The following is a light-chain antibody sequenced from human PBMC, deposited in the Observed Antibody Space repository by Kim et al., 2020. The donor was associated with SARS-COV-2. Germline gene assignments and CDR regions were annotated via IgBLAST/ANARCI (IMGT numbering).Light chain of an antibody. Sequence: PGRTARITCGGNNIGSKSVHGYQQKPGQAPVLVIYYDSDRPSGIPERFSGSNSGNTATLTISRVEAGDEADYYCQVWDSSSDHVVFGGGTQLTVL. CDR3: QVWDSSSDHVV. CDR1: NIGSKS. V-gene: IGLV3-21*04. CDR2: YDS. J-gene: IGLJ2*01.